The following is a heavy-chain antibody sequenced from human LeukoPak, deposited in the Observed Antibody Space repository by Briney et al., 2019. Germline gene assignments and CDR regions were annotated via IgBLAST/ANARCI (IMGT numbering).Heavy chain of an antibody. CDR2: ISYDGSNK. V-gene: IGHV3-30*03. CDR3: ARDYCSSTSCPKGTYYYYYMDV. J-gene: IGHJ6*03. CDR1: GFTFSSYG. Sequence: PGRSLRLSCAASGFTFSSYGMHWVRQAPGKGLEWVAVISYDGSNKYYADSVKGRFTISRDNSKNTLYLQMNSLRAEDTAVYYCARDYCSSTSCPKGTYYYYYMDVWGKGTTVTVSS. D-gene: IGHD2-2*01.